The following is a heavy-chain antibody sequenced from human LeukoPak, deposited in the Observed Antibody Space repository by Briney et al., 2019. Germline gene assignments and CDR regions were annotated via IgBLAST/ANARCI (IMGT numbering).Heavy chain of an antibody. Sequence: ASVKVSCKTSAYTFTAYYMHCVRQDPGQGLEWMGWINPNSGGTNYAQKFQGRVTMTRDTSISTAYMELSRLRSDDTAVYYCARSKSSGWYMFDYWGQGTLVTVSS. CDR1: AYTFTAYY. D-gene: IGHD6-19*01. CDR2: INPNSGGT. V-gene: IGHV1-2*02. CDR3: ARSKSSGWYMFDY. J-gene: IGHJ4*02.